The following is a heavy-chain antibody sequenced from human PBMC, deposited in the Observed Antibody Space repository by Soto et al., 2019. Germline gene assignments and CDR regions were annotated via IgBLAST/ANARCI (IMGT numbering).Heavy chain of an antibody. J-gene: IGHJ5*02. D-gene: IGHD1-26*01. CDR3: VRTIVGATKGGWFDP. CDR1: GFTFSSYT. V-gene: IGHV3-23*01. CDR2: FSGRDDTT. Sequence: VQLSESGGGWVQPGGSLRLTCAASGFTFSSYTMSWVRQALGKGLEWVSSFSGRDDTTYYADSVKGRFTISRDNSKNTLYLQMNSLRVEDTALYFCVRTIVGATKGGWFDPWGQGALVTVSS.